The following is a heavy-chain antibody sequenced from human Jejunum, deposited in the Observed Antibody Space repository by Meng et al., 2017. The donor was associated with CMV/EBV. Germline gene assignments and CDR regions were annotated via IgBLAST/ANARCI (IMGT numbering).Heavy chain of an antibody. CDR1: GFTFPTAW. CDR2: IKSKTDGGTT. CDR3: TPMVSSGWYGPFDY. D-gene: IGHD6-19*01. V-gene: IGHV3-15*01. J-gene: IGHJ4*02. Sequence: GFTFPTAWMSWVRQAPGKGLEWVGRIKSKTDGGTTDYAAPVKGRFTISRDDSKNTLYLQMNSLRTEDTAVYYCTPMVSSGWYGPFDYWGQGTLVTVSS.